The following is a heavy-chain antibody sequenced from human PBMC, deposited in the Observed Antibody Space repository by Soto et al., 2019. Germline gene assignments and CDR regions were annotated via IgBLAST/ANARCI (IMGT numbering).Heavy chain of an antibody. CDR1: GFTFSDYY. CDR3: SRLPPDNRGLDLFAI. J-gene: IGHJ3*02. D-gene: IGHD1-1*01. V-gene: IGHV3-49*03. CDR2: ITSKAYGGTP. Sequence: PGGSLRLSCAASGFTFSDYYMNWIRQAPGKGLEWVGFITSKAYGGTPQYAAAVKGRFTISRDDSKSIAYLQMNNLKTEDTAVYYCSRLPPDNRGLDLFAIWGQGTMDTVS.